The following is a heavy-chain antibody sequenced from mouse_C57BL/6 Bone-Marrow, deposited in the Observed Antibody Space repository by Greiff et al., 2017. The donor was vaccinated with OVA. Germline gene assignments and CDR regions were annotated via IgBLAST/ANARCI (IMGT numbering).Heavy chain of an antibody. Sequence: EVKLMESGPGLVKPSQSLSLTCSVPGYSITSGYYWNWIRQFPGNKLEWMGYISYDGSNNYNPSLKNRISITRDTSKNQFFLKLNSVTTEDTATYYCARGLIGYFDYWGQGTTLTVSS. CDR2: ISYDGSN. CDR3: ARGLIGYFDY. V-gene: IGHV3-6*01. CDR1: GYSITSGYY. J-gene: IGHJ2*01. D-gene: IGHD1-1*01.